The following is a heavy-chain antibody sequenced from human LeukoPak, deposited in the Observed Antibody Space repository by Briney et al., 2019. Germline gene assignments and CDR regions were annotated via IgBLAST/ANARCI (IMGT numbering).Heavy chain of an antibody. V-gene: IGHV3-23*01. Sequence: GSLRLSCTVSGFTFSDHAMNWVRQAPGKGLEWVSSISGSGKSTYYADSVRGRFTVSRDNSKNTLNLQMSSLRAEDTAVYYCANKRPYYYDNSGYSGTYWGQGTLVTVSS. J-gene: IGHJ4*02. CDR3: ANKRPYYYDNSGYSGTY. D-gene: IGHD3-22*01. CDR1: GFTFSDHA. CDR2: ISGSGKST.